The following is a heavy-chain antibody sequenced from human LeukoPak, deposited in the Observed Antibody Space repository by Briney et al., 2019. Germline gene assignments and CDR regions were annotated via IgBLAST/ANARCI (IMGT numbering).Heavy chain of an antibody. J-gene: IGHJ6*02. D-gene: IGHD6-19*01. V-gene: IGHV1-18*01. CDR1: GYTFTSYG. CDR3: ARDLRGSGPGLVVMDV. CDR2: ISAYNGNT. Sequence: ASVKVSCKASGYTFTSYGISWVRQAPGQGLEWMGWISAYNGNTNYAQKLQGRVTMTTDTSTSTAYMELRSLRSDDTAVYYCARDLRGSGPGLVVMDVWGQGTTVTVSS.